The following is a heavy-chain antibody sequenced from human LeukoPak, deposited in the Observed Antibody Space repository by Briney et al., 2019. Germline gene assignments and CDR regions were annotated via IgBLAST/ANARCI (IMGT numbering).Heavy chain of an antibody. CDR3: ARETGDFEY. CDR2: IKQDGSEK. CDR1: GFTFSSYW. J-gene: IGHJ4*02. V-gene: IGHV3-7*01. Sequence: GGSLRLSCAASGFTFSSYWMSWARQAPGKGLEWVANIKQDGSEKYCVDSVKGRFTISRDNAKNSLYRQMNSLRAEDTAVYYCARETGDFEYWGQGTLVTVSS. D-gene: IGHD1-14*01.